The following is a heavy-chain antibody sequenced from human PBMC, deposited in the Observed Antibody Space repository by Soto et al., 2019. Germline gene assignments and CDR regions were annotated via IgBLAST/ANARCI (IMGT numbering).Heavy chain of an antibody. V-gene: IGHV3-30*18. D-gene: IGHD3-22*01. J-gene: IGHJ5*02. CDR1: GFTFSSSG. Sequence: QVQLVESGGGVVQPGRSLRLSCAASGFTFSSSGMHWVRQAPGKGLEWVAVISYDGNYKFDADSVKGRFTISRDNSKNTLYLQMNNLRPAATAMYYWAKDRFYDSGGSWGGFDPWGQGTLVTVSS. CDR3: AKDRFYDSGGSWGGFDP. CDR2: ISYDGNYK.